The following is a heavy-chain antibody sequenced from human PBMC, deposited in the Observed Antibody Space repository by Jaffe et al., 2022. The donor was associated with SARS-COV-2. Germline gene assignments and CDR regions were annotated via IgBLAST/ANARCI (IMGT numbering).Heavy chain of an antibody. V-gene: IGHV3-33*01. CDR1: GFTFSSYG. D-gene: IGHD3-22*01. CDR3: ARDSSQGYYDSSGYYYIPPAAPDY. CDR2: IWYDGSNK. Sequence: QVQLVESGGGVVQPGRSLRLSCAASGFTFSSYGMHWVRQAPGKGLEWVAVIWYDGSNKYYADSVKGRFTISRDNSKNTLYLQMNSLRAEDTAVYYCARDSSQGYYDSSGYYYIPPAAPDYWGQGTLVTVSS. J-gene: IGHJ4*02.